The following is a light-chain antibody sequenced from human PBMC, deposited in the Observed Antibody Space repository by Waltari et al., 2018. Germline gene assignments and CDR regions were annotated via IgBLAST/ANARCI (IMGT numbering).Light chain of an antibody. J-gene: IGKJ2*01. CDR3: QQYGSSVLYT. V-gene: IGKV3-20*01. Sequence: VLTQSPGTLSLSPGERATLSCRASQSLTKRYLAWYQQKPGQAPRLLIYGASSRAAGIPDRFSGSGSGTEFTLTISRLEPEDFAVYYCQQYGSSVLYTFGQGTKLEIK. CDR2: GAS. CDR1: QSLTKRY.